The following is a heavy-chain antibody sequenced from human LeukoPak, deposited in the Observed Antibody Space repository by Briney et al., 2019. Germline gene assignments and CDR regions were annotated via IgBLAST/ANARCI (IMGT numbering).Heavy chain of an antibody. V-gene: IGHV1-18*01. J-gene: IGHJ4*02. CDR3: ARGWGLVGATTGNFDY. Sequence: ASVKVSCKASGYTFTSYGISWVRQAPGQGLEWMGWISAYNGNTNYAHKLQGRVPMTTDTSTSTAYMELRSLRSDDTAVYCCARGWGLVGATTGNFDYWGQGTLVTVSP. CDR2: ISAYNGNT. D-gene: IGHD1-26*01. CDR1: GYTFTSYG.